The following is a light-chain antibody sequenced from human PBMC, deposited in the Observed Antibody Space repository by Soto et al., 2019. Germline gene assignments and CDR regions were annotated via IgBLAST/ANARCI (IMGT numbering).Light chain of an antibody. V-gene: IGKV1-5*03. J-gene: IGKJ4*01. CDR3: QQYNSWSGVT. Sequence: DIQMTQSPSTLSASVGDRVTITCRASQSISSWLAWYQQKPGKAPKLLIYKASSLESGVPSRFSGSGSGTEFTLTISSLQPDDFATYYCQQYNSWSGVTFGGGTKVDI. CDR1: QSISSW. CDR2: KAS.